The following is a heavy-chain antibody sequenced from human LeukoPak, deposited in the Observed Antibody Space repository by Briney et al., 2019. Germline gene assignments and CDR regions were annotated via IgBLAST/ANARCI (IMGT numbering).Heavy chain of an antibody. CDR3: TTVYSDSSGYYFNYCDY. CDR2: IKSKTDGETT. J-gene: IGHJ4*02. Sequence: PGGSLRLSCAASGFTVSNAWMSWVRQAPGKGLEWVGRIKSKTDGETTGYAAPVKGRFTISRDDSKNTLYLQMNSLKTEDTAVYYCTTVYSDSSGYYFNYCDYWGQGTLVTVST. V-gene: IGHV3-15*01. D-gene: IGHD3-22*01. CDR1: GFTVSNAW.